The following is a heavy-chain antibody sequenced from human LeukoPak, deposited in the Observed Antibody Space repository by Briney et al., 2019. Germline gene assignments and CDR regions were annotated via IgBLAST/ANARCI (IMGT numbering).Heavy chain of an antibody. CDR3: ARMQDSSGYYPYYFDY. V-gene: IGHV1-69*13. D-gene: IGHD3-22*01. CDR1: GGTLSSYA. J-gene: IGHJ4*02. CDR2: IIPIFGTA. Sequence: GASVKVSCKASGGTLSSYAISWVRQAPGQGLEWMGGIIPIFGTANYAQKFQGRVTITADESTSTAYMELSSLRSEDTAVYYCARMQDSSGYYPYYFDYWGQGTLVTVSS.